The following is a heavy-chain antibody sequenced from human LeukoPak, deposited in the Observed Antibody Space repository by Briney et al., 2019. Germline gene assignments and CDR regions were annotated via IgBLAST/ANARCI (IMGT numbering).Heavy chain of an antibody. CDR2: IRYDGRNK. D-gene: IGHD6-6*01. V-gene: IGHV3-30*02. CDR3: AKDGAARLFDY. J-gene: IGHJ4*02. CDR1: GFTFSSYG. Sequence: GGSLRLSCAASGFTFSSYGMHWVRQAPGKGLEWVAFIRYDGRNKYYADSVKGRFTISRDNSKNTLYLQMNSLRTEDTAVYYCAKDGAARLFDYWGQGTLVTVSS.